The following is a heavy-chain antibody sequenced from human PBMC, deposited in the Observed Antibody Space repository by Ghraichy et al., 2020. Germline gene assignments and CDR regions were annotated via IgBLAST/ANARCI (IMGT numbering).Heavy chain of an antibody. Sequence: GGSLRLSCKGSGYSFTSYWIGWVRQMPGKGLEWMGIIYPGDSDTRYSPSFQGQVTISADKSISTAYLQWSSLKASDTAMYYCARTIPAAISAPYNWFDPWGQGTLVTVSS. CDR1: GYSFTSYW. J-gene: IGHJ5*02. CDR2: IYPGDSDT. V-gene: IGHV5-51*01. D-gene: IGHD2-2*01. CDR3: ARTIPAAISAPYNWFDP.